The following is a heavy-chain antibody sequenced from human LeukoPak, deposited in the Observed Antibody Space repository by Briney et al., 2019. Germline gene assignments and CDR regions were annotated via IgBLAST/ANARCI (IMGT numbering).Heavy chain of an antibody. CDR2: ISSSSSHI. J-gene: IGHJ4*02. Sequence: PGGSLRLSCAASGFTFSSYSMNWVRQAPGKGLEWVSSISSSSSHIYYADSVKGRFTISRDNSKSTLYLQMNSLRAEDTAVYFCAKEGYSSTWYRFDFWGQGTLVTVSS. V-gene: IGHV3-21*04. D-gene: IGHD6-13*01. CDR3: AKEGYSSTWYRFDF. CDR1: GFTFSSYS.